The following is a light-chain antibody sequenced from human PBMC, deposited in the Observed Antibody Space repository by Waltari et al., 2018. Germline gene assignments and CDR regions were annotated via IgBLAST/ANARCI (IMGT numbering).Light chain of an antibody. V-gene: IGKV3-15*01. J-gene: IGKJ4*01. CDR3: QQYYVWPPIT. CDR2: GAS. Sequence: VLLMQSLASLSVSPGDTVILSCRASQSVRTNLVWYQQKAGQAPRTLIYGASTRASGVPSRFSGSGSETDFTLIISSLQSEDAAVYFCQQYYVWPPITFGGGTKLEI. CDR1: QSVRTN.